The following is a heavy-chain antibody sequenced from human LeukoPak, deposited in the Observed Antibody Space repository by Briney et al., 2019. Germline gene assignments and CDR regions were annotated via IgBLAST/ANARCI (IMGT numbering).Heavy chain of an antibody. CDR1: GGSFSGYY. J-gene: IGHJ4*02. CDR3: ARVGKIHGPFDY. Sequence: SETLSLTCAVYGGSFSGYYWSWLRQPPGKGLEWIGEINHSGSTNYNPSLKSRVTISVDTSKNQFSLKLSSVTAADTAVYYCARVGKIHGPFDYWGQGTLVTVSS. CDR2: INHSGST. V-gene: IGHV4-34*01. D-gene: IGHD1-26*01.